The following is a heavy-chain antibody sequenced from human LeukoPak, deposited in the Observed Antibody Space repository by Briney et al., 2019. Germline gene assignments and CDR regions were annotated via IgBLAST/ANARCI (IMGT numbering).Heavy chain of an antibody. J-gene: IGHJ4*02. CDR1: GFTFDDYA. CDR3: SKDRDGYKSPPFDY. V-gene: IGHV3-43*02. CDR2: ISGDGGST. D-gene: IGHD5-24*01. Sequence: GGSLRLSCAASGFTFDDYAMHWVRQAPGKGLEWVSLISGDGGSTYYADSVKGRFTISRDNSKNTLYLQMNILRAEDTAVYYWSKDRDGYKSPPFDYWARGTLVTVSS.